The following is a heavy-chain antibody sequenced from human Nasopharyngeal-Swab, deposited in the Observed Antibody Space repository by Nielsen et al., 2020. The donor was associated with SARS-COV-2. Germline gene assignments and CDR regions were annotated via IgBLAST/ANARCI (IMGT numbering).Heavy chain of an antibody. CDR2: ISWNSGSI. D-gene: IGHD1-1*01. Sequence: SLKISCAASVFTFDDYAMHWVRQAPGKGLEWVSGISWNSGSIGYADSVKGRFTISRDNAKNSLYLQMNSLRAEDTALYYCAKDPRYNWNDGWYYFDYWGQGTLVTVSS. J-gene: IGHJ4*02. V-gene: IGHV3-9*01. CDR1: VFTFDDYA. CDR3: AKDPRYNWNDGWYYFDY.